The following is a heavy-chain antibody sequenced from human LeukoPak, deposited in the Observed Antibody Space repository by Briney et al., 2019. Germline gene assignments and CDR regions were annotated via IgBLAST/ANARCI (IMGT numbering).Heavy chain of an antibody. CDR3: AKEGLRFFDF. J-gene: IGHJ4*02. V-gene: IGHV3-30*18. CDR2: ISYDGSSK. Sequence: GGSLRLSCTASGFTFSSTGMHWVRQAPGKGLDWVASISYDGSSKKYVDSVKGRFTISRDNSKRTLYLQMKSLRSEDTAVYYCAKEGLRFFDFWGQGTLVTVSS. D-gene: IGHD5-12*01. CDR1: GFTFSSTG.